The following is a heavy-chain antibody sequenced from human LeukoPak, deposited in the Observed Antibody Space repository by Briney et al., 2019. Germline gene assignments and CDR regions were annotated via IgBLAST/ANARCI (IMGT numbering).Heavy chain of an antibody. V-gene: IGHV3-30*02. CDR1: GFTFSSYG. J-gene: IGHJ4*02. D-gene: IGHD5-24*01. Sequence: PGGSLRLSCAASGFTFSSYGMHWVRQAPGKGLEWVAFIRCDGSNKNYADSVKGRFTISRDNANNTLYLQMNSLRVEDTAVYYCVRDNAYKFDYWGQGTLVTVSS. CDR2: IRCDGSNK. CDR3: VRDNAYKFDY.